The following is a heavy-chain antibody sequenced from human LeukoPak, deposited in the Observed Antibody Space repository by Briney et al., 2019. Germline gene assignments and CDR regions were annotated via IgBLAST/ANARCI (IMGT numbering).Heavy chain of an antibody. Sequence: PSETLSLTCTVSGGSISSSSYYWGWIRQPPGKGLEWIGSIYYSGSTYYNPSLKSRVTISVDTSKNQFSLKLSSVTAADTAVYYCAKHRYSSSWRSPFVPRPFDYWGQGTLVTVSS. CDR2: IYYSGST. CDR1: GGSISSSSYY. D-gene: IGHD6-13*01. CDR3: AKHRYSSSWRSPFVPRPFDY. V-gene: IGHV4-39*01. J-gene: IGHJ4*02.